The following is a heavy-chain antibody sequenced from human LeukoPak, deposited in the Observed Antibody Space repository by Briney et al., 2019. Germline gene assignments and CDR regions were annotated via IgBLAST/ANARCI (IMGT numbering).Heavy chain of an antibody. V-gene: IGHV4-59*08. CDR2: IYYSGST. D-gene: IGHD6-19*01. Sequence: PSETLSLTCTVSGGSISGYYWSWIRQPPGKGLEWIGYIYYSGSTNYNPSLKSRVTISVDTSKNQFSLKLSSVTPADTAVYYCARQEYSRGWPRFDYYYGMDLWGQGTTVTVSS. J-gene: IGHJ6*02. CDR1: GGSISGYY. CDR3: ARQEYSRGWPRFDYYYGMDL.